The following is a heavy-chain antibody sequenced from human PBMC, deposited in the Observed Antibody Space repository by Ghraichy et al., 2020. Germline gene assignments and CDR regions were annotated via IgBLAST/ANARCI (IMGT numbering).Heavy chain of an antibody. J-gene: IGHJ4*02. D-gene: IGHD6-13*01. V-gene: IGHV3-23*01. Sequence: GGSLRLSCAASGFTFSSYAMIWVHQAPGKGLEWVSAISGSGGSTYYADSVKGRFTISRDNSKNTLYLQMNSLRAEDTAVYYCAKEVAAAAKTRIDYWGQGTLVTVSS. CDR3: AKEVAAAAKTRIDY. CDR2: ISGSGGST. CDR1: GFTFSSYA.